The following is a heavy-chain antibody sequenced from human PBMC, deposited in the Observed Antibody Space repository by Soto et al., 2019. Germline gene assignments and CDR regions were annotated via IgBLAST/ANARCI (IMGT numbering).Heavy chain of an antibody. CDR2: ISYDGSNK. J-gene: IGHJ6*02. CDR1: GFTFSSYG. CDR3: AREYYYTMDV. V-gene: IGHV3-30*03. Sequence: GGSLRLSCAASGFTFSSYGMHWVRQAPGKGLEWVAVISYDGSNKYYADSVKGRFTISRDNSKNTLYLQMNSLRAEDTAVYYCAREYYYTMDVWGQGTMVTVSS.